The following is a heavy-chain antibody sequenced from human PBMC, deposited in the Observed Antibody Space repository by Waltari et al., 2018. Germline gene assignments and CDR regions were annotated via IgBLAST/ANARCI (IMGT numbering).Heavy chain of an antibody. J-gene: IGHJ4*02. CDR1: GFSFRSIW. CDR2: IRNDGGEI. D-gene: IGHD3-3*01. CDR3: ALGWSLER. Sequence: QLVESGGGLVQPGGSLRLPCATSGFSFRSIWMSWVRQAPGKGPQWVANIRNDGGEIHYADAVKGRFTISRDNAKDSLYLQMDSLRGDDTAVYHCALGWSLERWGRGTLVTVSS. V-gene: IGHV3-7*01.